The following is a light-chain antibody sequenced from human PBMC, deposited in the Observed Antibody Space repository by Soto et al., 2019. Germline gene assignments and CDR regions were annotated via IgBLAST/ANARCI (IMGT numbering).Light chain of an antibody. CDR2: GNS. Sequence: QSVLTQPPSVSGAPGQRVTISCTGSRSNIGAGYDVHWYQQLPGTAPKLLIYGNSNRPSGVPDRFSGSKSGTSASLAITGLQAEDEADYYCQSYDSSLSVWVFGGGTQVTVL. CDR1: RSNIGAGYD. CDR3: QSYDSSLSVWV. V-gene: IGLV1-40*01. J-gene: IGLJ3*02.